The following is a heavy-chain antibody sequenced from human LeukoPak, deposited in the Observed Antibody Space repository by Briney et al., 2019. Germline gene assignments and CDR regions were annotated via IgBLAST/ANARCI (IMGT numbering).Heavy chain of an antibody. J-gene: IGHJ6*02. CDR2: IRYDGSNK. Sequence: PGGSLTLSCTASGFTFSSYGMHWVRQAPGKGLEWVAFIRYDGSNKYYADSVKGRFTISRDNSKNTLYLQMNSLRAEDTAVYYCAKTSVGAVAGKVYYYYGMVVWGQGTTVTVSS. V-gene: IGHV3-30*02. CDR1: GFTFSSYG. D-gene: IGHD6-19*01. CDR3: AKTSVGAVAGKVYYYYGMVV.